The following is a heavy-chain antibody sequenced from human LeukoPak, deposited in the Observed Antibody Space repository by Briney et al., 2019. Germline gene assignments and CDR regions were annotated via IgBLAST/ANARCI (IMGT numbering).Heavy chain of an antibody. CDR3: AKDLSELRSSAVDV. V-gene: IGHV3-23*01. CDR1: GFTFSSWS. Sequence: GGSLRLSCAASGFTFSSWSMSWARKAPGKGLEWVSAISCTGGSTYYADSVKGRFTISRDNSKTTLYLQMNSLRAEDTAVYYCAKDLSELRSSAVDVWGQGTMVTVSS. D-gene: IGHD5-12*01. J-gene: IGHJ3*01. CDR2: ISCTGGST.